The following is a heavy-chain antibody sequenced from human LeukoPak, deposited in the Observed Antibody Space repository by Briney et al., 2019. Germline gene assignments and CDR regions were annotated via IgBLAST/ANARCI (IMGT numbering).Heavy chain of an antibody. Sequence: SETLSLTCAVYGGSFRGYYWSWIRQPPGKGLEWIGEINHSGSTNYNPSLKSRVTISVDTSKNQFSLKLSSVTAADTAVYYCARGRKYYYDSSGYYAIYFFDYRGQGTLVTVSS. CDR3: ARGRKYYYDSSGYYAIYFFDY. J-gene: IGHJ4*02. D-gene: IGHD3-22*01. V-gene: IGHV4-34*01. CDR1: GGSFRGYY. CDR2: INHSGST.